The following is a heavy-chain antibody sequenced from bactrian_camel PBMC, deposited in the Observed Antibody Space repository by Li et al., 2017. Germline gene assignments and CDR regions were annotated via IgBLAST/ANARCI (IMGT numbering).Heavy chain of an antibody. D-gene: IGHD7*01. CDR1: EYSLC. CDR2: IGRGDDR. CDR3: AADAGWLGPVRCGASDYGY. V-gene: IGHV3S53*01. Sequence: HVQLVESGGGSVQAGGSLRLSCASNEYSLCMGWFRQAPGKEREAVATIGRGDDRSYADTVQGRFTISQDTAKSTLYLQLNNLKPEDTAMYYCAADAGWLGPVRCGASDYGYWGQGTQVTVS. J-gene: IGHJ6*01.